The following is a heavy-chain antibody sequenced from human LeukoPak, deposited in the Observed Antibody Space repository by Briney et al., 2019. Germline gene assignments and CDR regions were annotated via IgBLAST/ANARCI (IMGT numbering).Heavy chain of an antibody. CDR2: IYYSGST. J-gene: IGHJ4*02. CDR3: ARDPGDYDILTGYYSRGYFDY. V-gene: IGHV4-39*07. CDR1: GVSISSSNSY. D-gene: IGHD3-9*01. Sequence: PSETLSLTCTVSGVSISSSNSYWGWIRQPPGKGLEWIGSIYYSGSTYYNPSLKSRVAISVDTSKNQFSLKLSSVTAADTAVYYCARDPGDYDILTGYYSRGYFDYWGQGTLVTVSS.